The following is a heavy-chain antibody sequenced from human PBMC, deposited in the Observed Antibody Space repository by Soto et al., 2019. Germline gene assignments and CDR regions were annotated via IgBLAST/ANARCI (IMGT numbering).Heavy chain of an antibody. D-gene: IGHD1-1*01. J-gene: IGHJ4*02. V-gene: IGHV4-4*02. CDR1: GDSIYSSNW. Sequence: QVQLQESGPGLVKPSGTLSLTCAVSGDSIYSSNWWSWVRQPPGKGLEWVGEIYHRGTINYHPSLKSRISISLDKSKNQFSLKLNSVTAADTAVYFCASSKRPTVPVDYWGQGALVTVSS. CDR3: ASSKRPTVPVDY. CDR2: IYHRGTI.